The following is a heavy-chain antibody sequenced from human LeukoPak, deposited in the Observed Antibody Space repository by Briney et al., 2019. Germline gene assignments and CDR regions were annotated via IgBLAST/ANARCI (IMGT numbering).Heavy chain of an antibody. V-gene: IGHV3-7*01. CDR1: GFTFSSYW. J-gene: IGHJ3*02. CDR2: IKQDGSEK. CDR3: AREYSSSSGDAFDI. D-gene: IGHD6-13*01. Sequence: GGSLRLSCAASGFTFSSYWMSWVRQAPGKGLEWVANIKQDGSEKYYVDSVKGRSTISRDNAKNSLNLQMNSLRAEDTAVYYCAREYSSSSGDAFDIWGQGTMVTVSS.